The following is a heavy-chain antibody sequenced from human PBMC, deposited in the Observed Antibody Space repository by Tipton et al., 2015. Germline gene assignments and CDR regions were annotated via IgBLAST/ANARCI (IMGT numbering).Heavy chain of an antibody. CDR1: NGSISGYY. CDR2: IYSGGST. D-gene: IGHD3-9*01. J-gene: IGHJ4*02. V-gene: IGHV4-4*07. CDR3: ARTSTYHDIMTGYLTYYFDY. Sequence: TLSLTCSVSNGSISGYYWSWIRQPAGKGLEWRGRIYSGGSTNYNPSLKSRVTMSVDTSKNQFSLKLSSVTAADTAVYYCARTSTYHDIMTGYLTYYFDYSGQGILVTVSS.